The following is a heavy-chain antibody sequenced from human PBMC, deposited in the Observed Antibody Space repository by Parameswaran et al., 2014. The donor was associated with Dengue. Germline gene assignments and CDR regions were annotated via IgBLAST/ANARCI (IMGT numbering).Heavy chain of an antibody. V-gene: IGHV5-51*01. D-gene: IGHD4-11*01. CDR2: IYPGDSET. Sequence: VRQMPGKGLEWMGLIYPGDSETRYSPSFQGRVTFSADKSISTAYLQWSSLKASDTAMYYCARSDDSTTSGAFDIWGQGTMVTVSS. CDR3: ARSDDSTTSGAFDI. J-gene: IGHJ3*02.